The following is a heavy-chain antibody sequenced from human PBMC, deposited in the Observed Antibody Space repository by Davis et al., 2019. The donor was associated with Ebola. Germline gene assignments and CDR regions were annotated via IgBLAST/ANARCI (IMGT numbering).Heavy chain of an antibody. J-gene: IGHJ6*03. CDR2: IIPIFGTA. CDR3: ARSSHDFWSGYSYYYYMDV. D-gene: IGHD3-3*01. Sequence: SVKVSCKASGYTFTSYYMHWVRQAPGQGLEWMGGIIPIFGTANYAQKFQGRVTITADESTSTAYMELSSLRSEDTAVYYCARSSHDFWSGYSYYYYMDVWGKGTTVTVSS. V-gene: IGHV1-69*13. CDR1: GYTFTSYY.